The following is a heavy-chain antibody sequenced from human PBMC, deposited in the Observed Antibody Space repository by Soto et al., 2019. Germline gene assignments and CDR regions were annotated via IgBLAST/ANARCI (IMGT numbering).Heavy chain of an antibody. D-gene: IGHD6-13*01. Sequence: EVQLLESGGGLVQPGGSLRLSCAASGFTFSNYAMSWVRQAPGKGLEWVSGIGAGGASPFYADSVKGRFTVSRDNSKNTLHLQMNSLRAEDTAVDYCANCSGSSSWPQYYSGMDVWGQGTTVNVSS. CDR1: GFTFSNYA. J-gene: IGHJ6*02. CDR2: IGAGGASP. CDR3: ANCSGSSSWPQYYSGMDV. V-gene: IGHV3-23*01.